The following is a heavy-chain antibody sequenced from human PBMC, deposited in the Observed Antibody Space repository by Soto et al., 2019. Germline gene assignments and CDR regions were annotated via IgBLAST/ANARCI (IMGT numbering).Heavy chain of an antibody. J-gene: IGHJ4*02. D-gene: IGHD3-9*01. CDR1: GFTFSNYG. CDR2: ISYDGTNK. CDR3: ATEYYDILTGYLKSGFDY. V-gene: IGHV3-30*03. Sequence: QVQLVESGGGVVQPGRSLRLSCAASGFTFSNYGMHWVRQAPGKGLEWVAVISYDGTNKYYADSVKGRFTISRDNSKNTLYLRMNSLRAEDTAVYYCATEYYDILTGYLKSGFDYWGQGTLVTVSS.